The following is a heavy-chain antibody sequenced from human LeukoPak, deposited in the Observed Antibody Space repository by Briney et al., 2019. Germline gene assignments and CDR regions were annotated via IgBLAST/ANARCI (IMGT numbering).Heavy chain of an antibody. V-gene: IGHV3-30*02. CDR2: IRYDGSNK. D-gene: IGHD1-26*01. CDR3: AKVGATSEDY. J-gene: IGHJ4*02. CDR1: GFTFSSYG. Sequence: GGSLRRSCAASGFTFSSYGMHWVRQAPGKGLEWVAFIRYDGSNKYYADSVKGRFTISRDNSKNTLYLQMNSLRAEDTAVHYCAKVGATSEDYWGQGTLVTVSS.